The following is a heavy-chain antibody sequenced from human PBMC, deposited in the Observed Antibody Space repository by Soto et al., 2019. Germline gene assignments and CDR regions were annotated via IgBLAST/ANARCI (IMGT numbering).Heavy chain of an antibody. CDR1: GFTFSSYW. CDR3: ARDIWGHCISTSCYARHLRDYYGMDV. Sequence: PGGSLRLSCAASGFTFSSYWMHWVRQAPGKGLVWVSRINSDGSSTSYADSVKGRFTISRDNAKNTLYLQMNSLRAEDTAVYYCARDIWGHCISTSCYARHLRDYYGMDVWGQGTTVTVSS. D-gene: IGHD2-2*01. J-gene: IGHJ6*02. V-gene: IGHV3-74*01. CDR2: INSDGSST.